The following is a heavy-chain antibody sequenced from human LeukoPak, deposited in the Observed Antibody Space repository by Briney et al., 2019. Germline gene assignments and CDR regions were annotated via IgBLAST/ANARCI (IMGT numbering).Heavy chain of an antibody. V-gene: IGHV4-30-4*01. J-gene: IGHJ5*02. CDR3: ARGGGSELDWSAP. CDR2: IYYSGST. Sequence: SETLSLTCTVSGGSISSGDYYWSWIRQPPGKGLEWIGYIYYSGSTHYNPSLKSRVTISVDTSKNQFSLKLSSVTAADTAVYYGARGGGSELDWSAPGAKEPLVTV. D-gene: IGHD3-10*01. CDR1: GGSISSGDYY.